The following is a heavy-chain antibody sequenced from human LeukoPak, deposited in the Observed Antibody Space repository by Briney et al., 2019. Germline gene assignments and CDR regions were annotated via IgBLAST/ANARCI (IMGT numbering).Heavy chain of an antibody. Sequence: GGSLGLSCSASGFTFSSYAMHWVRQAPGKGLEYDSAISSNGGSTYYADSVKGRFTISRDNSKNTLYLQMSSLRAEDTAVYYCVKGSLGYSSNLDFDYWGQGTLVTVSS. CDR3: VKGSLGYSSNLDFDY. V-gene: IGHV3-64D*06. CDR1: GFTFSSYA. CDR2: ISSNGGST. D-gene: IGHD5-18*01. J-gene: IGHJ4*02.